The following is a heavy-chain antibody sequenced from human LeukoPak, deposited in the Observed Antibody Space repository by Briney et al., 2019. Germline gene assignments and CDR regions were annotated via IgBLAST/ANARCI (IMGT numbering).Heavy chain of an antibody. V-gene: IGHV4-34*01. CDR2: INHSGST. D-gene: IGHD3-22*01. Sequence: SETLSLTCAVYGGSFSGYYWSWIRQPPGKGLEWIGEINHSGSTNYNPSLKSRVTISVDTSKNQFSLKLSSVTAADTAVYYCARAGGDPYYYDSSGYYYFDYWGQGTLVTVSS. J-gene: IGHJ4*02. CDR3: ARAGGDPYYYDSSGYYYFDY. CDR1: GGSFSGYY.